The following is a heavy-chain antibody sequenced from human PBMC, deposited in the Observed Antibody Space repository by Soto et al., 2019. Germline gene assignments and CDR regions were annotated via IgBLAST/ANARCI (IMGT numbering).Heavy chain of an antibody. J-gene: IGHJ6*02. CDR1: GDSVSSNSAL. V-gene: IGHV6-1*01. CDR2: TYYRSKWYN. Sequence: SQTLSLTCAISGDSVSSNSALWTWIRQFPSRGLEWLGRTYYRSKWYNDYAVSVKSRITINPDTSKNQFSLQLNSVTPDDTAIYYCERGHYYYGLDVWGLGTTVTVYS. CDR3: ERGHYYYGLDV.